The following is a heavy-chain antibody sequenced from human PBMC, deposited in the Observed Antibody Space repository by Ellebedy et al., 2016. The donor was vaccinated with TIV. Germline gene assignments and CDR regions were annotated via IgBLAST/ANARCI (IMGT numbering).Heavy chain of an antibody. Sequence: MPSETLSLTCTVSGASVSTSYWSWIRQAPGRGLEWIGYIYVMGGIGSTNYIPSLKSRVIISGDTSKNQLSLSLTSLTAADTAVYYCARGVMGYYSYGMDVWGQGTTVTVSS. D-gene: IGHD2-21*01. CDR3: ARGVMGYYSYGMDV. CDR1: GASVSTSY. J-gene: IGHJ6*02. V-gene: IGHV4-59*02. CDR2: IYVMGGIGST.